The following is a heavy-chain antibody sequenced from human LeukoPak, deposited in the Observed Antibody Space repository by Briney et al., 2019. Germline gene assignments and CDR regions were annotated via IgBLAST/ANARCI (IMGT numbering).Heavy chain of an antibody. J-gene: IGHJ3*02. Sequence: GGSLRLSCAASGFTFSSYSMNWVRQAPGKGLEWVSSINSSSSYIYYADSVKGRFTISRDNAKNSLYLQMNSLRAEDTALYYCGRVGGYNSGYDSFDIWGRGTMVTVSS. D-gene: IGHD5-18*01. V-gene: IGHV3-21*04. CDR3: GRVGGYNSGYDSFDI. CDR1: GFTFSSYS. CDR2: INSSSSYI.